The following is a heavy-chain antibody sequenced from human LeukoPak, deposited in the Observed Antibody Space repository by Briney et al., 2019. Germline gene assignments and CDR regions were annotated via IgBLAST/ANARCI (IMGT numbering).Heavy chain of an antibody. Sequence: GESLRISCKGSGYSFTSYWISWVRQMPGKGLEWMGRIDPSDSYTNYSPSFQGHVTISADKSISTVFLQWSSLKASDTAIYYCARVPRGYTYNYFGYWGQGTLVTVSS. CDR1: GYSFTSYW. CDR3: ARVPRGYTYNYFGY. V-gene: IGHV5-10-1*01. CDR2: IDPSDSYT. D-gene: IGHD5-18*01. J-gene: IGHJ4*02.